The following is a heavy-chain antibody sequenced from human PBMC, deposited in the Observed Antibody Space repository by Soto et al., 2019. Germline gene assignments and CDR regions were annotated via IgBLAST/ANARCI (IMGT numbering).Heavy chain of an antibody. CDR3: ASSSPFHY. V-gene: IGHV4-39*01. CDR1: SASLSSSTSY. J-gene: IGHJ4*02. Sequence: QLQLQESGPGLVKPSETLSLTCSVSSASLSSSTSYWSGIRRPPGRGPEWIGSIFYSGNTYYKPSLKSRVSISIDTSRNQFSLKLTSVTAADTGVYYCASSSPFHYWGPGILVTVSS. D-gene: IGHD6-6*01. CDR2: IFYSGNT.